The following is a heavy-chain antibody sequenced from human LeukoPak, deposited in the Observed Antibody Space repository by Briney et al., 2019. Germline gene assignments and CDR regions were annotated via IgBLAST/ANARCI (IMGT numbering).Heavy chain of an antibody. CDR3: ARDLLGPSGSGSYYNPNPYYYGMDV. CDR1: GFTISSYA. D-gene: IGHD3-10*01. V-gene: IGHV3-30-3*01. Sequence: GGSLRLSCAASGFTISSYAMHWVRQAPGKGLEWVAVISYDGSNKYYADAVKGRFTISRDNSKNTLYLQMNSLRAEDTAVYYCARDLLGPSGSGSYYNPNPYYYGMDVWGQGTTVTVSS. J-gene: IGHJ6*02. CDR2: ISYDGSNK.